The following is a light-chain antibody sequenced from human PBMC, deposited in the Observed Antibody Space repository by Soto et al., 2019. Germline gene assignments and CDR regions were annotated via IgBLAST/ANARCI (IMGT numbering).Light chain of an antibody. CDR2: RNN. CDR3: AAWDDSLSGVV. Sequence: QSVLTQAPSVSGTPGQRVTISCSGSSSNIGSNYVYWYQQIPGTAPKLLIYRNNQRPSGVPDRFSGSKSGTSASLAISGLRSEDETDYYCAAWDDSLSGVVFGGGTKLTVL. V-gene: IGLV1-47*01. CDR1: SSNIGSNY. J-gene: IGLJ2*01.